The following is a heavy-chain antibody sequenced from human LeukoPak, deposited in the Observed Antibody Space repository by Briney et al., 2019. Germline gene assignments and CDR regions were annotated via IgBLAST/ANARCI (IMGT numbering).Heavy chain of an antibody. CDR1: GFIFDAYG. V-gene: IGHV3-48*01. Sequence: GGSLRLSCSASGFIFDAYGMNWVPQAPGSGLQWVAYISAGSSNTFYADSVKGRFTISRDDADNFLHLQMNSLSAEDTAGYYCARSAVQTNTPFYFDFWGQGALVTVSS. J-gene: IGHJ4*02. CDR2: ISAGSSNT. D-gene: IGHD4/OR15-4a*01. CDR3: ARSAVQTNTPFYFDF.